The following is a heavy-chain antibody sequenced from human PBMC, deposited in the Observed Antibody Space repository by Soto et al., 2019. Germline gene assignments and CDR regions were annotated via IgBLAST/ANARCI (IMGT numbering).Heavy chain of an antibody. V-gene: IGHV3-23*01. CDR1: GFTFSNNP. CDR3: AKEQLGPENWFDP. Sequence: GGSLRLSFPPPGFTFSNNPMNGFRQPPGKGLEWVSAISGHGGSTHYADSVKGRFTISRDDSKNTLYLQMSSLGAEDTAVYYCAKEQLGPENWFDPWGQGTLVTVSS. J-gene: IGHJ5*02. D-gene: IGHD3-16*01. CDR2: ISGHGGST.